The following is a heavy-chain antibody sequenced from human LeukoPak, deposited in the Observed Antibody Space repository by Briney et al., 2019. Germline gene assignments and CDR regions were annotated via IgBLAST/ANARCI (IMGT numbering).Heavy chain of an antibody. CDR1: GYTFTSYY. CDR3: ARAYSGRYFDY. V-gene: IGHV1-8*02. Sequence: ASVKVSCKASGYTFTSYYMHWVRQATGQGLEWMGWMNPNSGNTGYAQKFQGRVTMTRNTSISTAYMELSSLRSEDTAVYYCARAYSGRYFDYWGQGTLATVSS. J-gene: IGHJ4*02. CDR2: MNPNSGNT. D-gene: IGHD1-26*01.